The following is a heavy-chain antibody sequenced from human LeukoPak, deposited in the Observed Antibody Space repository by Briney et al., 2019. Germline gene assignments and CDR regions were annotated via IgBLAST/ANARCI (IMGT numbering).Heavy chain of an antibody. CDR3: ARDPYYYDSSGYYYALDY. V-gene: IGHV3-23*01. J-gene: IGHJ4*02. CDR2: ISGSGGST. D-gene: IGHD3-22*01. CDR1: GFTFSSYA. Sequence: GSLRLSCAASGFTFSSYAMSWVRQAPGKGLEWVSAISGSGGSTYYADSVKGRFTISRDNSKNTLYLQMNSLRAEDTAVYYCARDPYYYDSSGYYYALDYWGQGTLVTVSS.